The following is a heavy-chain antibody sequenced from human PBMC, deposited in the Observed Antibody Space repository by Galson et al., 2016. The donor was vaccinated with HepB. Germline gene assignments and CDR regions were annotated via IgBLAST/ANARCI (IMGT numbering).Heavy chain of an antibody. CDR1: GFTFNSYG. J-gene: IGHJ4*02. V-gene: IGHV3-33*01. CDR2: VWYDEINK. D-gene: IGHD4-17*01. Sequence: SLRLSCAASGFTFNSYGMHWVRQAPGKGLEWVALVWYDEINKFYGDSVKGRFNISRDNSKNTLYLQMNNLRAEDTAVYYCASGTTMTPDYFDYWGQGTLVTVSS. CDR3: ASGTTMTPDYFDY.